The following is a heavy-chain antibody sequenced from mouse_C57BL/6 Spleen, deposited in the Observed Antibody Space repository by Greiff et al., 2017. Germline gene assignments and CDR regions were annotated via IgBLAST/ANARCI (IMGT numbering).Heavy chain of an antibody. V-gene: IGHV3-6*01. J-gene: IGHJ2*01. CDR3: ARGLCGTYDFDY. CDR1: GYSITSGYY. D-gene: IGHD2-3*01. CDR2: ISYDGSN. Sequence: EVKLVESGPGLVKPSQSLSLTCSVTGYSITSGYYWYWIRQFPGHQLEWVDYISYDGSNNYNPSLKNRISITRDTSKNQFFLKLNSVTTEDTATYYCARGLCGTYDFDYWGQGTTLTVAS.